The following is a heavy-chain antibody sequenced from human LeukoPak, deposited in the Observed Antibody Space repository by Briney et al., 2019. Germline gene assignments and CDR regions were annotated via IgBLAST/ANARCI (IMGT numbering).Heavy chain of an antibody. CDR2: ISGSGGDI. V-gene: IGHV3-11*04. Sequence: KAGGSLRLSCAASGFSFSGYYMSWVRQAPGKGLEWVSYISGSGGDIYYPDSVKGRFTISRDNAKNSLYLQMSSLRADDTAVYYCARVRGSYAIGYWGQGTLVTVSS. CDR1: GFSFSGYY. J-gene: IGHJ4*02. D-gene: IGHD1-26*01. CDR3: ARVRGSYAIGY.